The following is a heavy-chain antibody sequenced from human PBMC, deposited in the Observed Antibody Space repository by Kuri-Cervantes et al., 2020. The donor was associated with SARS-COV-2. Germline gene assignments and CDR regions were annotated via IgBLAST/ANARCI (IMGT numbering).Heavy chain of an antibody. Sequence: GESLKISCAASGFTLSSYWMSWVRQAPGKGLEWVANIKQDGSEKYYVDSVKGRFTISRDNAKNSLYLQMNSLRAEDTAVYYCARDRGDAFDIWGQGTMVTVSS. V-gene: IGHV3-7*01. CDR2: IKQDGSEK. CDR3: ARDRGDAFDI. CDR1: GFTLSSYW. J-gene: IGHJ3*02.